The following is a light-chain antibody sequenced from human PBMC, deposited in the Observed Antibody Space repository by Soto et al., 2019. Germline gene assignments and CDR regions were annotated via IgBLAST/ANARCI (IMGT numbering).Light chain of an antibody. Sequence: DIQMTQSPSSVSASVGDRVTITCRASQGISSWLDWYQQKPGKAPKLLIYAASSLQSGLPSRFSGSGSGTDFTLTISSLQPEDFATYYCQQANSFPLTFGGGTKVEIK. J-gene: IGKJ4*01. CDR2: AAS. CDR3: QQANSFPLT. V-gene: IGKV1-12*01. CDR1: QGISSW.